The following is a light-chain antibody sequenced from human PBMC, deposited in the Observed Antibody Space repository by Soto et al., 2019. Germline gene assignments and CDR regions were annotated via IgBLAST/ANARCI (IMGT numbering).Light chain of an antibody. V-gene: IGLV2-14*01. Sequence: QSALTQPASVSGSPGQSITISCTGTSSDVGAYNYVSWYQQHPGKAPKLMIYEVSNRPSGVSDRFSGSRSGNTASLTISGLQAEDESDYYCISYTSSSTWVFGGRTKLTVL. CDR1: SSDVGAYNY. CDR2: EVS. J-gene: IGLJ3*02. CDR3: ISYTSSSTWV.